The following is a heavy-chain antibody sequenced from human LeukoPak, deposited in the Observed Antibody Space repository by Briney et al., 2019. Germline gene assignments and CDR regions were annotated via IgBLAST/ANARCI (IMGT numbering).Heavy chain of an antibody. J-gene: IGHJ4*02. CDR2: IKGDGSER. V-gene: IGHV3-7*01. CDR1: GFTFSIYW. Sequence: GGSLRLSCAASGFTFSIYWMSWVRQAPGKGLEWVATIKGDGSERYYVDSVKGRFTVSRDNAKNSMYPQMNSLRAEDTAVYYCARGGTYTVDYWGQGTLVTVSS. CDR3: ARGGTYTVDY.